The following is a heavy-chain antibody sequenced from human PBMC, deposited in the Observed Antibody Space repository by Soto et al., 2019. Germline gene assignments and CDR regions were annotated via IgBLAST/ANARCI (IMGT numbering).Heavy chain of an antibody. CDR3: AKGGDSSRYSYVYYFDY. J-gene: IGHJ4*02. Sequence: EVPLLESGGGLVQPGGSLRLSCAASGFTFTNYAMSWVRQAPGKGLDWVSVISGSGGNTYYADSVKGRFTISRDNSKNTLYLQMNSLGAEDTAVYYCAKGGDSSRYSYVYYFDYWGQGTLVTVSS. V-gene: IGHV3-23*01. D-gene: IGHD3-22*01. CDR1: GFTFTNYA. CDR2: ISGSGGNT.